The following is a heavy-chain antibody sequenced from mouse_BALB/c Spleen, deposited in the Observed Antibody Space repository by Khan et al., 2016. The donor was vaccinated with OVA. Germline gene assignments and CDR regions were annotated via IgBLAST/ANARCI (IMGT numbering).Heavy chain of an antibody. V-gene: IGHV2-6-7*01. CDR3: ARELRLGCFAY. J-gene: IGHJ3*01. D-gene: IGHD1-2*01. CDR2: IWGYGST. CDR1: GFSLNDFR. Sequence: QVQLKESGPGLAAPSQSLSITCSVSGFSLNDFRVNWVRQPTGEGLEWLGMIWGYGSTDYNSALKSRLSISKDKSKSQVFLKMNSLQTDDTARYYCARELRLGCFAYWGQGTLVTVSA.